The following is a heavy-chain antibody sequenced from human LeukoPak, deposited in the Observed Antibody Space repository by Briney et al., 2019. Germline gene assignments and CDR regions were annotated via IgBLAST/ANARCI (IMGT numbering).Heavy chain of an antibody. CDR2: MNPNSGNT. J-gene: IGHJ1*01. D-gene: IGHD3-9*01. V-gene: IGHV1-8*01. CDR1: GYTFTSYD. CDR3: ARGAVLRYFDWFRQRKYFQH. Sequence: RASVKVSCKASGYTFTSYDINSVRQATGQGLEWMGWMNPNSGNTGYAQKFQGRVTMTRNTSISTAYMELSSLRSEDTAVYYCARGAVLRYFDWFRQRKYFQHWGQGTLVTVSS.